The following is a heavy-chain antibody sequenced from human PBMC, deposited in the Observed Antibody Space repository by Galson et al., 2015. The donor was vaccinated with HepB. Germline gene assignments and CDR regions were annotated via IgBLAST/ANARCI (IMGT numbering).Heavy chain of an antibody. CDR1: GFTFSDAW. J-gene: IGHJ4*02. V-gene: IGHV3-15*01. Sequence: SLRLSCAASGFTFSDAWMTWVRLAPGKGLEWVALIKSKTDGETTDSAAPVKGRFTISRDDSKNTLYLQMNSLKTEDTGVYYCTTRASPGYWGQGTLVTVSS. D-gene: IGHD7-27*01. CDR2: IKSKTDGETT. CDR3: TTRASPGY.